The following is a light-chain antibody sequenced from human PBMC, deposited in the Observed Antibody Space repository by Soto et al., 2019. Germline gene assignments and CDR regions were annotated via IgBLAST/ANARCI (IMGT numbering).Light chain of an antibody. CDR2: GAL. J-gene: IGKJ5*01. V-gene: IGKV1-39*01. CDR3: QQTYSNPIT. Sequence: DIQLTQSPSSLSASVGDSVTTTCRASQTVDFCLNWYQHKPGKAPKLLIYGALTLQSGVPSRFSGNGFGTEFTLTITSLQPEDFATYYCQQTYSNPITFGQGTRLEIK. CDR1: QTVDFC.